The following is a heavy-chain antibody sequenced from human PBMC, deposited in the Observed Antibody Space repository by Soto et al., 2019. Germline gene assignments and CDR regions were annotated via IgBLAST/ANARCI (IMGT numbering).Heavy chain of an antibody. J-gene: IGHJ6*02. CDR2: IYSGGST. V-gene: IGHV3-66*01. Sequence: GGSLRLSCAASGVTVSSNYMSWVRQAPGKGLEWVSVIYSGGSTYYADSVKGRFTISRDNSKNTLYLQMNSLRAEDTAVYYCARGPIVVVPAAMYYYYYGMDVWGQGTTVTVSS. D-gene: IGHD2-2*01. CDR3: ARGPIVVVPAAMYYYYYGMDV. CDR1: GVTVSSNY.